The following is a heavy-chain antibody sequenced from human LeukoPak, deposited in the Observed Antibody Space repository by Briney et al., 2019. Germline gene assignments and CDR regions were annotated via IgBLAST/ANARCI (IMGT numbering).Heavy chain of an antibody. J-gene: IGHJ4*02. CDR2: ICGGST. CDR3: ARDRRYYYDSSGYQYYFDY. CDR1: GFTVSSNY. Sequence: GSLGLSCAASGFTVSSNYMRWVRQAPGKGLEWVSVICGGSTYYADSVKGRFTISRDNAKNSLYLQMNSLRAEDTAVYYCARDRRYYYDSSGYQYYFDYWGQGTLVTVSS. V-gene: IGHV3-53*01. D-gene: IGHD3-22*01.